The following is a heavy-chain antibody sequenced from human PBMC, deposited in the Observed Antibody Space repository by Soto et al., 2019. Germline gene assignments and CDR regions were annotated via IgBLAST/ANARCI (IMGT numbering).Heavy chain of an antibody. Sequence: ASVKVSCKASGGTFSTFGISWVRQAPGQGLEWMGGIIPFFGTARYSQKFEDRITITADESTNTVYMDLRSLTSEDTAIYYCAKSAPMDAGAKYYNDFWGQGALVTVSS. CDR2: IIPFFGTA. D-gene: IGHD3-10*01. CDR1: GGTFSTFG. V-gene: IGHV1-69*13. J-gene: IGHJ4*02. CDR3: AKSAPMDAGAKYYNDF.